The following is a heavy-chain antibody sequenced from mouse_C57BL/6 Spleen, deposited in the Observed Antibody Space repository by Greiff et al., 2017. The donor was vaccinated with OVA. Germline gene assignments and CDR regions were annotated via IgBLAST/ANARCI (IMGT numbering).Heavy chain of an antibody. V-gene: IGHV1-50*01. Sequence: QVQLQQPGAELVKPGASVKLSCKASGYTFTSYCMQWVKQRPGQGLEWIGEIDPSDSYTNYNQKFKGKATFTVDTSSSTAYMQLSRLTSEDSAVYYCAPLGFDYWGQGTTLTVSS. D-gene: IGHD3-3*01. CDR3: APLGFDY. CDR2: IDPSDSYT. J-gene: IGHJ2*01. CDR1: GYTFTSYC.